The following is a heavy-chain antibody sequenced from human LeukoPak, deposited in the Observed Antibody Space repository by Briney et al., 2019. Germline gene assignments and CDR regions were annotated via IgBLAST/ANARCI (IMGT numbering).Heavy chain of an antibody. CDR3: AKDPAYYDSSGLWL. V-gene: IGHV3-30*18. D-gene: IGHD3-22*01. Sequence: GGSLRLSCAASGFTFSSYGMHWVRQAPGKGLEWVAVISYDGSNKYYADSVKGRFTISRDNSKNTLYLQMNSLRAEDTAVYYCAKDPAYYDSSGLWLWGQGTLVTVSS. CDR1: GFTFSSYG. CDR2: ISYDGSNK. J-gene: IGHJ4*02.